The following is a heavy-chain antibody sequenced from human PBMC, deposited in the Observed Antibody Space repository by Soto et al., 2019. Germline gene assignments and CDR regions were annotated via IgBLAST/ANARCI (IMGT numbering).Heavy chain of an antibody. CDR3: ARGYEWFDP. CDR1: GFTFSSYG. CDR2: TSYDGSNK. D-gene: IGHD2-2*01. V-gene: IGHV3-30*03. Sequence: QVQLVESGGGVVQPGRSLRLSCVASGFTFSSYGMHWVRQAPGKGLEWVAVTSYDGSNKYYADSVKGRFTISRDNSKNTLYLQMNSLRAEDTAVYYCARGYEWFDPWGQGTLVTVSS. J-gene: IGHJ5*02.